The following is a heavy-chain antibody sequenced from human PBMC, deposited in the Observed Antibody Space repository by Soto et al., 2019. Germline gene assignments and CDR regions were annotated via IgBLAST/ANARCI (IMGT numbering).Heavy chain of an antibody. CDR1: GFSVSGNT. D-gene: IGHD6-13*01. CDR3: ARGRSSWSPSSWFDP. Sequence: EVQLVETGGGLIQPGGSLRLSCAASGFSVSGNTVSWVRQAPGKGLEWVSIIYSGGTTSYADSVRGRFTVSRDNSKNTIYLQMDSLRADDTAVYYCARGRSSWSPSSWFDPWGQGTLVTVSS. V-gene: IGHV3-53*02. CDR2: IYSGGTT. J-gene: IGHJ5*02.